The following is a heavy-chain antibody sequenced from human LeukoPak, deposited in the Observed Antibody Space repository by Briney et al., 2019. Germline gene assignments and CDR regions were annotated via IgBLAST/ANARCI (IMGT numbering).Heavy chain of an antibody. V-gene: IGHV1-69*05. Sequence: SVKVSCKASGGTFSSYAISWVRQAPGQGLEWMGRIIPIFGTANYAQKFQGRVTITTDESTSTAYMELSSLRSDDTAVYYCATSLTIFGVVKAQYWGQGTLVTVSS. D-gene: IGHD3-3*01. CDR3: ATSLTIFGVVKAQY. CDR2: IIPIFGTA. J-gene: IGHJ4*02. CDR1: GGTFSSYA.